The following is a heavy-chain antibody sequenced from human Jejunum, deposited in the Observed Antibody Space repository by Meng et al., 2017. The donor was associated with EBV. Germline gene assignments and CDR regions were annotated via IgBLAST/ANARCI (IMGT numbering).Heavy chain of an antibody. CDR1: GFSLTTNGVG. Sequence: QITLKESGPTLVKPTPTLTLTCTFSGFSLTTNGVGVGWIRQPPGKALEWLAVIYWDDSRLYSPSLNSRLTITKDTSRSQVVLTMTDMDPVDTATYYCAHKGSGSYPLDYWGQGTLVTVSS. J-gene: IGHJ4*02. D-gene: IGHD1-26*01. CDR3: AHKGSGSYPLDY. V-gene: IGHV2-5*02. CDR2: IYWDDSR.